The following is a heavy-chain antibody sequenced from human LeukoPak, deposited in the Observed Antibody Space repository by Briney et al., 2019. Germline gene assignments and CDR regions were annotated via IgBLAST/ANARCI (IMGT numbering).Heavy chain of an antibody. CDR2: INHSGST. Sequence: SETLSLTCAVYGGSFSGYYWSWIRQPPGKGLEWIGEINHSGSTNYNPSLKSRVTISVDTSKNQFSLKLSSVTAAESAVYYSARALWFGELSVPFDYWGQGTLVTVSA. D-gene: IGHD3-10*01. V-gene: IGHV4-34*01. J-gene: IGHJ4*02. CDR3: ARALWFGELSVPFDY. CDR1: GGSFSGYY.